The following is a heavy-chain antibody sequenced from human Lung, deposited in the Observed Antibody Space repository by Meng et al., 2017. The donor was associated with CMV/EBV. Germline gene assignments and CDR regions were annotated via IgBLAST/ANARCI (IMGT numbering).Heavy chain of an antibody. CDR1: GYTFSTYT. CDR3: ARGGNFDP. V-gene: IGHV7-4-1*02. J-gene: IGHJ5*02. D-gene: IGHD2/OR15-2a*01. Sequence: QGQLVESGSELKNPGASVKVSCKASGYTFSTYTMDWVRRAHGRGLEWMGWISTNTGTPTYTQGFTGRFVFSLDTSVSTAYLQISSLKAEDTAVYYCARGGNFDPWGQGTLVTVSS. CDR2: ISTNTGTP.